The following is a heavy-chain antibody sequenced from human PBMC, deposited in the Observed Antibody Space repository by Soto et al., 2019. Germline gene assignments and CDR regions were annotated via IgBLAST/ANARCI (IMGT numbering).Heavy chain of an antibody. CDR3: ATMPAVKLYYYGMDV. CDR1: GGSVSSGSYY. Sequence: LSLTCTVSGGSVSSGSYYWSWIRQPPGKGLEWIGYIYYSGSTNYNPSLKSRVTISVDTSKNQFSLKLSSVTAADTAVYYCATMPAVKLYYYGMDVWGQGTTVTVSS. V-gene: IGHV4-61*01. J-gene: IGHJ6*02. D-gene: IGHD4-4*01. CDR2: IYYSGST.